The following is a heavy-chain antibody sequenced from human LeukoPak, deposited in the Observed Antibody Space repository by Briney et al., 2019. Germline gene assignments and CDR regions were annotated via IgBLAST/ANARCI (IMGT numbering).Heavy chain of an antibody. J-gene: IGHJ4*02. V-gene: IGHV4-38-2*01. CDR2: IYHSGST. CDR3: ARLDWNYPDY. CDR1: GYSISSGYY. D-gene: IGHD1-7*01. Sequence: PSETLSLTCAVSGYSISSGYYWGWIRQPPGKGLEWIGSIYHSGSTYYNPSLKSRVTISVDTSKNQFSLKLSSVTAADTAVYYCARLDWNYPDYWGQGTLVTVSS.